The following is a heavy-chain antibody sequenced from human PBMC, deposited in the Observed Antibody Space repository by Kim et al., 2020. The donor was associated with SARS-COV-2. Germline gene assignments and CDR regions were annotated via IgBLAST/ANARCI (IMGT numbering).Heavy chain of an antibody. J-gene: IGHJ4*02. CDR3: TTQTWLRGHFDY. CDR2: T. V-gene: IGHV3-15*01. D-gene: IGHD5-12*01. Sequence: TDYAAPVKGRFTISRDDSKNTLYLQMNSLKTEDTAVYYCTTQTWLRGHFDYWGQGTLVTVSS.